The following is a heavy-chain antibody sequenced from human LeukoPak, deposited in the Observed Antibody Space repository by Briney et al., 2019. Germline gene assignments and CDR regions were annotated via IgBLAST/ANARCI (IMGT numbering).Heavy chain of an antibody. CDR1: GYTFTGYY. Sequence: ASVKVSCKASGYTFTGYYMHWVRQAPGQGLEWMGWINPNSGGTNYAQKFQGRVTMTRDMSISTAYMELSRLRSDDTAVYYCARTMDTHYNWFDPWGQGTLVTVSS. CDR2: INPNSGGT. D-gene: IGHD5-18*01. V-gene: IGHV1-2*02. J-gene: IGHJ5*02. CDR3: ARTMDTHYNWFDP.